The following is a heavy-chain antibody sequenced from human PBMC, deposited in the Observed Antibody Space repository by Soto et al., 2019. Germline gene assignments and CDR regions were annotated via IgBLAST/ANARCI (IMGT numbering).Heavy chain of an antibody. CDR3: ASNPRIAAAGTLPYYYYGMDV. Sequence: NPSETLSLTCAVYGGSFSGYYWSWIRQPPRKGLEWIGEINHSGSTNYNPSLKSRVTISVDTSKNQFSLKLSSVTAADTAVYYCASNPRIAAAGTLPYYYYGMDVWGQGTTVTVSS. V-gene: IGHV4-34*01. J-gene: IGHJ6*02. CDR1: GGSFSGYY. CDR2: INHSGST. D-gene: IGHD6-13*01.